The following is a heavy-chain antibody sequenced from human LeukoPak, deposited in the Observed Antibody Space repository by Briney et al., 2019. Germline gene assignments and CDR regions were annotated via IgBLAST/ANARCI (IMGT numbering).Heavy chain of an antibody. J-gene: IGHJ3*02. CDR2: INPNSGGT. CDR3: ARDSFYDILTGYSKNAFDI. V-gene: IGHV1-2*02. CDR1: GYTFTGYY. Sequence: GASVKVSCKASGYTFTGYYMHWVRQAPGQGLEWMGWINPNSGGTIYAQKFQGRVTMTRDTSTSTAYMDLSRLRSDDTAVYYCARDSFYDILTGYSKNAFDIWGQGTMVTVSS. D-gene: IGHD3-9*01.